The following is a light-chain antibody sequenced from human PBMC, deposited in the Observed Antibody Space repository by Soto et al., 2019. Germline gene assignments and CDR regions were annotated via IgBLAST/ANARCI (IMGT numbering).Light chain of an antibody. V-gene: IGKV3-20*01. CDR1: QSVSSNY. Sequence: VLTQSPGTLSLSPGERATLSCRASQSVSSNYLAWYQQKPGQPPRLLISAASRRATDIPDRFRGSGSETDFTLAISGLEPEDFVVYYCQQYGSSPLTFGGGTKVEIK. J-gene: IGKJ4*01. CDR2: AAS. CDR3: QQYGSSPLT.